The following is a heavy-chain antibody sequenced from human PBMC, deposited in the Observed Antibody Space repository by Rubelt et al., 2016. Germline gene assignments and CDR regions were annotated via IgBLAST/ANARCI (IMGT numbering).Heavy chain of an antibody. CDR1: FTFSSYA. D-gene: IGHD6-13*01. CDR3: ARDDISSSSTDFDY. Sequence: FTFSSYALHWVRQAPGKGLEWVALISYDGSNKYYADSVKGRFTISRDNSENTLYLQMNSLRDEDTAVYYCARDDISSSSTDFDYWGQGTLVTVSS. V-gene: IGHV3-30*04. CDR2: ISYDGSNK. J-gene: IGHJ4*02.